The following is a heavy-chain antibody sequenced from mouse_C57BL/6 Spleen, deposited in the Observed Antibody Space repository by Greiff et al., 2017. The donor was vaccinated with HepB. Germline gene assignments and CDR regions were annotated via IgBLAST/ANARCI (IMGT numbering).Heavy chain of an antibody. J-gene: IGHJ2*01. CDR1: GYAFSSSW. D-gene: IGHD1-1*01. V-gene: IGHV1-82*01. CDR3: AREPTTVGAEYYFDH. Sequence: QVQLQQSGPELVKPGASVKISCKASGYAFSSSWMNWVKQRPGKGLEWIGRIYPGDGDTNYNGKFKGKATLTADKSSSTAYMQLSSLTSEDSAVYFCAREPTTVGAEYYFDHRGQGTTLTVSS. CDR2: IYPGDGDT.